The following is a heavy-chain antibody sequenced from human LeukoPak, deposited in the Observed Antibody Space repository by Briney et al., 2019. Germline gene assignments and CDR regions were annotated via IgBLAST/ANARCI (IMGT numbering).Heavy chain of an antibody. CDR3: ARGGVLRYFEEAFDI. CDR1: GFTFSSYS. D-gene: IGHD3-9*01. Sequence: PGGSLRLSCAASGFTFSSYSMNWVRQAPGKGLEWVSSISSSSSYIYYADSVKGRFAISRDNAKNSLSLQMNSLRAEDTAVYYCARGGVLRYFEEAFDIWGQGTMVTVSS. J-gene: IGHJ3*02. CDR2: ISSSSSYI. V-gene: IGHV3-21*01.